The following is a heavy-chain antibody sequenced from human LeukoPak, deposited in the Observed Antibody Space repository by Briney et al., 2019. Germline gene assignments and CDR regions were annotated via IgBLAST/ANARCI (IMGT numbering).Heavy chain of an antibody. CDR2: ISSSSSYI. D-gene: IGHD3-22*01. CDR3: ASLEEHSSGHPRFDY. CDR1: GFTFSSYS. Sequence: GGSLRLSCAASGFTFSSYSMNWVRQAPGKGLEWVSSISSSSSYIYYANSVKGRFTISRDNAKNSLYLQMNSLRAEDTAVYYCASLEEHSSGHPRFDYWGQGTLVTVSS. V-gene: IGHV3-21*01. J-gene: IGHJ4*02.